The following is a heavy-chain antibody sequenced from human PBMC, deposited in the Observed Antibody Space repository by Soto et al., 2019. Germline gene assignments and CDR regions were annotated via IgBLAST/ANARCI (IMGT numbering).Heavy chain of an antibody. D-gene: IGHD6-13*01. V-gene: IGHV5-10-1*01. CDR3: ARPIAVSSLQKEDAFDI. CDR1: GYSFTSYW. CDR2: IDPSDSYT. Sequence: PGESLKISCKGSGYSFTSYWISWVRQMPGKGLEWMGRIDPSDSYTNYSPSFQGHVTISADKSISTAYLQWSSLKASDTAMYYCARPIAVSSLQKEDAFDIWGQGTKVTVSS. J-gene: IGHJ3*02.